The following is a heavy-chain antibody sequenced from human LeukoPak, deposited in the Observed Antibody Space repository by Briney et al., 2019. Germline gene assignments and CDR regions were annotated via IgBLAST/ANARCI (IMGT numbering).Heavy chain of an antibody. Sequence: GGSLRLSCAASGFTFSSYAMSWVRQAPGKGLEWVSAISGSGGSTYYADSVKGRFTISRDNSKNTLYLQMNSLRAEDTAVYYCAKDQVLWFGGGYFDYWGQGTLVTVSS. CDR2: ISGSGGST. D-gene: IGHD3-10*01. V-gene: IGHV3-23*01. J-gene: IGHJ4*02. CDR1: GFTFSSYA. CDR3: AKDQVLWFGGGYFDY.